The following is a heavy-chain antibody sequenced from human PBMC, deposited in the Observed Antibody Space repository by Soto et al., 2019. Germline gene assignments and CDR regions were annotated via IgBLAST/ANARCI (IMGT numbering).Heavy chain of an antibody. CDR1: GYNFTNYA. D-gene: IGHD2-2*01. J-gene: IGHJ4*02. CDR2: IKSGDGNT. Sequence: VASVKVSCKASGYNFTNYAIHWVRQAPGQRLEWMGWIKSGDGNTKYSQKFQGRVTITRDTSASTVNMELSSLTSEDTAVYYCARSSTNSAAGPHYWGQGTLVTVSS. CDR3: ARSSTNSAAGPHY. V-gene: IGHV1-3*01.